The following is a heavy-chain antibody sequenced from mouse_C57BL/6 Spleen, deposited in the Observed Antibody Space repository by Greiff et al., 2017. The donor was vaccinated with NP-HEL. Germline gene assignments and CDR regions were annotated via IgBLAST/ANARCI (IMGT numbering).Heavy chain of an antibody. CDR3: AREEDGSYYYAMDY. CDR1: GYSFTDYN. V-gene: IGHV1-39*01. D-gene: IGHD1-1*01. J-gene: IGHJ4*01. CDR2: INPNYGTT. Sequence: EVQLQESGPELVKPGASVKISCKASGYSFTDYNMNWVKQSNGKSLEWIGVINPNYGTTSYNQKFKGKATLTVDQSSSTAYMQLNSLTSEDSAVYYCAREEDGSYYYAMDYWGQGTSVTVSS.